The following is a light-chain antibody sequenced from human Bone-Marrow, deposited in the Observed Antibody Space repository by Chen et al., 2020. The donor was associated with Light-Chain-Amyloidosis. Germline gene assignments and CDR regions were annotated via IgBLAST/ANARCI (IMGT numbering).Light chain of an antibody. CDR1: SLRRYY. V-gene: IGLV3-19*01. J-gene: IGLJ2*01. Sequence: SELTQNPSVSVALGQTVTITCQGDSLRRYYASLHQQKPGQAPVVIIYGKDNRPSGIPDRFSASSSGNRAALTITGDQADDEADYYWNARDSSSNHLLFGGGTTLTVL. CDR2: GKD. CDR3: NARDSSSNHLL.